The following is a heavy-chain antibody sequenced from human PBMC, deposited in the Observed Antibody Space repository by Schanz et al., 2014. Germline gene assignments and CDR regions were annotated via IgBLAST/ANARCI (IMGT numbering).Heavy chain of an antibody. CDR3: ELITLDRGVRNDY. CDR2: INHSGGT. CDR1: GGSSSDCY. D-gene: IGHD3-10*01. Sequence: QVQLQQWGAGLLKASETLSLTCAVYGGSSSDCYWSWIRQPPGKGLEWIGEINHSGGTNYNPSLKSRVTMSVEPSKTQFSLILTSVTAADTAVYYCELITLDRGVRNDYWGQGTLVSVSS. J-gene: IGHJ4*02. V-gene: IGHV4-34*01.